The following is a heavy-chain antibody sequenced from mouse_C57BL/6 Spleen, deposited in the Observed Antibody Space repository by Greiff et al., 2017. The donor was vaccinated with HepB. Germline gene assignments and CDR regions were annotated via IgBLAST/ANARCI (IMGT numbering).Heavy chain of an antibody. Sequence: QVQLQQSGPELVKPGASVKISCTASGYAFSSSWMNWVKQRPGKGLEWIGRIYPGDGDTNYNGKFKGKATLTADKSSSTAYMQLSSLTSEDSAVYFCARKRTYGNFDYWGQGTTLTVSS. CDR3: ARKRTYGNFDY. V-gene: IGHV1-82*01. CDR2: IYPGDGDT. CDR1: GYAFSSSW. D-gene: IGHD2-1*01. J-gene: IGHJ2*01.